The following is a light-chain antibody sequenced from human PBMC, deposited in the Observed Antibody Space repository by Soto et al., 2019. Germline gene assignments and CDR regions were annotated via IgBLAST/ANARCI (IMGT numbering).Light chain of an antibody. CDR3: SSYTSSSTPL. CDR2: DVI. CDR1: SSDIGGYNF. Sequence: QSALAQPASVSGSRGQSITISCTGTSSDIGGYNFVSWYQQHPGKAPKLMIYDVINRPSGVSNRFSGSKSGNTASLTISGLQAEDEADYYCSSYTSSSTPLFGGGTKLTVL. J-gene: IGLJ2*01. V-gene: IGLV2-14*03.